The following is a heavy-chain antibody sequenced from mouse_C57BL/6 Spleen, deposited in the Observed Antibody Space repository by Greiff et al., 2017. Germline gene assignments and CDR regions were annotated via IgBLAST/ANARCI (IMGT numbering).Heavy chain of an antibody. CDR3: ARGIYDGYLYYAMDY. J-gene: IGHJ4*01. V-gene: IGHV1-53*01. CDR2: INPSNGGT. CDR1: GYTFTSYW. D-gene: IGHD2-3*01. Sequence: QVQLKQPGTELVKPGASVKLSCKASGYTFTSYWMHWVKQRPGQGLEWIGNINPSNGGTNYNEKFKSKATLTVDKSSSTAYMQLSSLTSEDSAVYYCARGIYDGYLYYAMDYWGQGTSVTVSS.